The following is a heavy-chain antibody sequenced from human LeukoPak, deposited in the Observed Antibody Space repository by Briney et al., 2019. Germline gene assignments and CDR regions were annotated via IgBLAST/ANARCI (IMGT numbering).Heavy chain of an antibody. CDR1: GFTFSSYG. V-gene: IGHV3-20*04. CDR2: INWNGGST. CDR3: ARINILTGYQFIDAMDV. Sequence: SGGSLRLSCAASGFTFSSYGMSWVRQAPGKGLEWVSGINWNGGSTGYADSVKGRFTISRDNAKNSLYLQMNSLRAEDTALYYCARINILTGYQFIDAMDVWGKGTTVTVSS. D-gene: IGHD3-9*01. J-gene: IGHJ6*03.